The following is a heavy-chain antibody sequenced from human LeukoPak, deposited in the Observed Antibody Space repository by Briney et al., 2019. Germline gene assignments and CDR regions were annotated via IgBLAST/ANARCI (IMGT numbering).Heavy chain of an antibody. J-gene: IGHJ4*02. CDR1: GGSISSYY. CDR2: IYTSGST. V-gene: IGHV4-4*07. CDR3: ARGGYTYYYGSGSYYFDY. D-gene: IGHD3-10*01. Sequence: SETLSLTCTVSGGSISSYYWSWIRQPAGKGLEWIGRIYTSGSTNYNPSLKSRVTMSVDTSKNQFSLKLSSVTAADTAVYYCARGGYTYYYGSGSYYFDYWGQGTLVTVSS.